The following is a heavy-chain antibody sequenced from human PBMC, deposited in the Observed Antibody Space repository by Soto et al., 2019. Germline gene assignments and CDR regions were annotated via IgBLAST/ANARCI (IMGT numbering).Heavy chain of an antibody. Sequence: EVQLVESGGGLVQPGGSLRLSCAASGFTFSSYEMNWVRQAPGKGLEWVSYIISSGSTIYYADSVKGRFTISRDNAKNSLYLQMNSLRAEDTAVYYCAKSGVVVPAAPFDYWGQGTLVTVSS. V-gene: IGHV3-48*03. CDR3: AKSGVVVPAAPFDY. J-gene: IGHJ4*02. D-gene: IGHD2-2*01. CDR1: GFTFSSYE. CDR2: IISSGSTI.